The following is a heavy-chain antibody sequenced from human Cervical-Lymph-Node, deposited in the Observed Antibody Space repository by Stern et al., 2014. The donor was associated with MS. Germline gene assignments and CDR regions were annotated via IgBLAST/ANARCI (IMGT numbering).Heavy chain of an antibody. CDR1: GDTFRNYA. D-gene: IGHD3-10*01. CDR2: LIPFFGAT. V-gene: IGHV1-69*01. Sequence: QVQLVQSGSEVKTPGSSVKVSCKASGDTFRNYALSWVRQAPGQGLEWVGGLIPFFGATRYGQKFQGRVTITPEESTGTAFMELTGLTSEDTAVYFCALRRSYYVYWGQGTLVTVSS. CDR3: ALRRSYYVY. J-gene: IGHJ4*02.